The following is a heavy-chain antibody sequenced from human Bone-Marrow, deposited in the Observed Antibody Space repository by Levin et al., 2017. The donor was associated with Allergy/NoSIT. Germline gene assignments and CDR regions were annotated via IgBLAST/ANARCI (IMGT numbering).Heavy chain of an antibody. V-gene: IGHV3-33*01. CDR2: IYYDGTTK. CDR3: AREGLKGYSYPPLSDY. D-gene: IGHD5-18*01. Sequence: GGSLRLSCTGSGFKFGDYGMHWVRQAPGKGLEWVALIYYDGTTKYYADSVKGRFTISRDDFKNTLYLQMNSLRAEDTAVYHCAREGLKGYSYPPLSDYWGQGTLVTVSS. CDR1: GFKFGDYG. J-gene: IGHJ4*02.